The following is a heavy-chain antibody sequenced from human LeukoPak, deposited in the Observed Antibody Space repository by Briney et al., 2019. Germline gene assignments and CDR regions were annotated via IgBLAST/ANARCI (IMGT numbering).Heavy chain of an antibody. Sequence: SETLSLTCTVSGGSITSYYWSWIRQPPGRGLEWIGYIYYSGNTNYNPSLESRVTISVDTSKNQFSLILTSVTAADTAVYYCARRSKTYYDFDFWGQGTLVTVSS. D-gene: IGHD1-26*01. CDR1: GGSITSYY. V-gene: IGHV4-59*08. CDR2: IYYSGNT. CDR3: ARRSKTYYDFDF. J-gene: IGHJ4*02.